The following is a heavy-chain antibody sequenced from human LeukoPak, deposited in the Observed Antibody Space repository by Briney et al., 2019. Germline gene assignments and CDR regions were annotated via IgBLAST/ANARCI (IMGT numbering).Heavy chain of an antibody. Sequence: SQTLSLTCTVSGGSISSGSYYWSWIRQPAGKGLEWIGRIYTSGSTNHNPSLKSRVTISVDTSKNQFSLKLSSVTAADTAVYYCARDQVAPWFDPWGQGTLVTVSS. CDR1: GGSISSGSYY. V-gene: IGHV4-61*02. J-gene: IGHJ5*02. CDR2: IYTSGST. CDR3: ARDQVAPWFDP. D-gene: IGHD2-15*01.